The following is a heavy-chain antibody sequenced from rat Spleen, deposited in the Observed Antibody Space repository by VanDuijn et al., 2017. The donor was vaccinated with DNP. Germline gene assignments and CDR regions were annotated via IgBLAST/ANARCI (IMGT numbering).Heavy chain of an antibody. CDR3: ARWGRDTGFGY. V-gene: IGHV1-43*01. CDR1: GYIFTNYY. D-gene: IGHD2-2*01. Sequence: QVQLHQSGAALAKPGSSVKISCQASGYIFTNYYLGWIKQTTGLGLELVGYINTGRGGANYNEKLKGRATLTVDTSSSTAFLQLSSLTPADSAVYSWARWGRDTGFGYWGQGTLVTVSS. J-gene: IGHJ3*01. CDR2: INTGRGGA.